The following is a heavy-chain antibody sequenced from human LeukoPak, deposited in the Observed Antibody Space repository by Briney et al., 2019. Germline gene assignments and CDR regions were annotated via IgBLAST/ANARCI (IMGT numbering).Heavy chain of an antibody. V-gene: IGHV4-34*01. Sequence: KSFETLSLTCAVSGGSFSGYYWSWIRQPPGKGLEWIGEISHSGRANYNPSLKSRVTVSQDTSKNQFSLKVSSVTAADTAVYYCALAATGHYGMDVWGQGTTVTVAS. D-gene: IGHD6-25*01. J-gene: IGHJ6*02. CDR1: GGSFSGYY. CDR3: ALAATGHYGMDV. CDR2: ISHSGRA.